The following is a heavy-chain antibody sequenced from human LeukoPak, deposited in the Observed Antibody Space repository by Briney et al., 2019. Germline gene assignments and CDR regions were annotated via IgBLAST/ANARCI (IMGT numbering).Heavy chain of an antibody. CDR1: GGSISSYY. D-gene: IGHD6-19*01. J-gene: IGHJ3*02. V-gene: IGHV4-4*07. Sequence: SETLSLTCTVSGGSISSYYWSWIRQPAGKGLEWVWRIYTSCSTNYNPSLKSRVTMSVDTSKNQFSLKLSSVTAADTAVYYCARSSHLHSSGWYAGAFDIWGQGTMVTVSS. CDR2: IYTSCST. CDR3: ARSSHLHSSGWYAGAFDI.